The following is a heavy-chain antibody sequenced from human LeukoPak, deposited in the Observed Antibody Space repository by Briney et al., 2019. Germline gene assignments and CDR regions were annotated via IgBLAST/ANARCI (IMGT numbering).Heavy chain of an antibody. CDR1: GYTFAGYY. D-gene: IGHD3-9*01. V-gene: IGHV1-2*02. CDR2: MNPNNGRT. J-gene: IGHJ4*02. Sequence: ASVKVSCKASGYTFAGYYVHWVRQAPAQGLEWMGWMNPNNGRTDFAQKFQDRVTMTRDTSISTAYMELSRLRSDDTAVYYCARDLGRYFDWGGSDYWGQGTLVTVSS. CDR3: ARDLGRYFDWGGSDY.